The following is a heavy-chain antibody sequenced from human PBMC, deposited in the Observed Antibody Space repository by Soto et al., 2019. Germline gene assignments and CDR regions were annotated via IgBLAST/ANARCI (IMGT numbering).Heavy chain of an antibody. J-gene: IGHJ4*02. CDR1: GFTFSSYG. Sequence: QVQLVESGGGVVQPGRSLRLSCAASGFTFSSYGMHWVRQAPGKGLEWVAVIWYDGSNKYYADSVKGRFTISRDNSKNTLYLQINSLRAEDTAVYYCARDSIAVAGTFDYWAREPWSPSPQ. V-gene: IGHV3-33*01. D-gene: IGHD6-19*01. CDR2: IWYDGSNK. CDR3: ARDSIAVAGTFDY.